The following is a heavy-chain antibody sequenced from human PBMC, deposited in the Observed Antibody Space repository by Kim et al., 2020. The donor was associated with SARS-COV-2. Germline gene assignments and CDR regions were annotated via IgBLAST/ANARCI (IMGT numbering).Heavy chain of an antibody. CDR1: GFTFSSYA. CDR3: ARESGEGILTGYYPEDYYYGMDV. CDR2: ISSNGGST. Sequence: GGSLRLSCAASGFTFSSYAMHWVRQAPGKGLEYVSAISSNGGSTYYANSVKGRFTISRDNSKNTLYLQMGSLRAEDMAVYYCARESGEGILTGYYPEDYYYGMDVWGQGTTVTVSS. V-gene: IGHV3-64*01. D-gene: IGHD3-9*01. J-gene: IGHJ6*02.